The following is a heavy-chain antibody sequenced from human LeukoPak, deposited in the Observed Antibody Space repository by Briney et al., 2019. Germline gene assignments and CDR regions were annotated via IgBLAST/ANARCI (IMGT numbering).Heavy chain of an antibody. CDR2: ISRSGTNT. V-gene: IGHV3-23*01. CDR3: ARVASSWSNYYYYYMDV. Sequence: PGGSLRLSCAASGFTFSSHAMSRVRQAPGMGLEWVAAISRSGTNTYYVDSVKGRFTISTDSSKNTLHLQMDSLRAEDTAVYYCARVASSWSNYYYYYMDVWGKGTTVTVSS. CDR1: GFTFSSHA. J-gene: IGHJ6*03. D-gene: IGHD6-13*01.